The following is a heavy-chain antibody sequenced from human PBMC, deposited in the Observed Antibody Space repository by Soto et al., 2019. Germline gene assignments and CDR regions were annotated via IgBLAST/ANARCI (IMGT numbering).Heavy chain of an antibody. CDR3: ARHAVIRNYDILTGYVNDAFDI. D-gene: IGHD3-9*01. V-gene: IGHV4-39*01. CDR2: FYYSGST. J-gene: IGHJ3*02. Sequence: DTLSLTCTVPCGSISSSSSYSVWIRQPPGKGLEWIGSFYYSGSTYYTPSLKSRVTISVDTSKNQFSLKLSSVTAAGTAVYYCARHAVIRNYDILTGYVNDAFDIWGQGTMVT. CDR1: CGSISSSSSY.